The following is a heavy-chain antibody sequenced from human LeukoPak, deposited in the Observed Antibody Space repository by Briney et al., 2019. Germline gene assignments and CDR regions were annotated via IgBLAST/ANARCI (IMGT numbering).Heavy chain of an antibody. CDR1: GGTFSSYA. J-gene: IGHJ6*02. Sequence: ASVKVSCKASGGTFSSYATSWVRQAPGQGLEWMGRIIPILGIANYAQKFQGRVTITADKSTSTAYMELSSLRSDDTAVYYCARFPTIFGVVIIPGGYYYGMDVWGQGTTVTVSS. CDR3: ARFPTIFGVVIIPGGYYYGMDV. V-gene: IGHV1-69*04. CDR2: IIPILGIA. D-gene: IGHD3-3*01.